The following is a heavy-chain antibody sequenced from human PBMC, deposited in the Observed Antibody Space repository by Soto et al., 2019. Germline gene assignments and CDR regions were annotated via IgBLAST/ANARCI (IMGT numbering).Heavy chain of an antibody. Sequence: AGSLRLSCAASGFTFSSYGMHWVRQAPGKGLEWVAVISYDGSNKYYADSVKGRFTISRDNSKNTLYLQMNSLRAEDTAVYYCAKDYGSPGYYYYGMDVWGQGTTVTVSS. J-gene: IGHJ6*02. D-gene: IGHD2-15*01. V-gene: IGHV3-30*18. CDR1: GFTFSSYG. CDR2: ISYDGSNK. CDR3: AKDYGSPGYYYYGMDV.